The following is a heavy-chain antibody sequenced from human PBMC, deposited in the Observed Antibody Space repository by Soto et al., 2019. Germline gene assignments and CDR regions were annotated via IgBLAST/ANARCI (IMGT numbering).Heavy chain of an antibody. CDR2: IYHSGST. CDR1: GGSISSGDYS. Sequence: SETLSLTCAVSGGSISSGDYSWSWVRQPPGKGLEWIGYIYHSGSTYYNPSLKSRVTISVDRSRNQFSLKLSSVTAADTAVYYCARGGGGSSSFYYYGMDVWGQGTTVTVSS. V-gene: IGHV4-30-2*01. CDR3: ARGGGGSSSFYYYGMDV. J-gene: IGHJ6*02. D-gene: IGHD2-15*01.